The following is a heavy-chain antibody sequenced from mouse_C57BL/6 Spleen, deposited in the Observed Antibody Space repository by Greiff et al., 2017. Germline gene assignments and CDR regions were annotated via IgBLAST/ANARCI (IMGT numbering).Heavy chain of an antibody. CDR2: IRSKSSNYAT. Sequence: EVQVVESGGGLVQPKGSLKLSCAASGFTFNTYAMHWVRQAPGKGLEWVARIRSKSSNYATYYADSVKDRFTISRDDSQSMLYLQMNNLKTEDTAMYYCVRGGYDGYYPPYAMDYWGQGTSVTVSS. D-gene: IGHD2-3*01. J-gene: IGHJ4*01. CDR1: GFTFNTYA. V-gene: IGHV10-3*01. CDR3: VRGGYDGYYPPYAMDY.